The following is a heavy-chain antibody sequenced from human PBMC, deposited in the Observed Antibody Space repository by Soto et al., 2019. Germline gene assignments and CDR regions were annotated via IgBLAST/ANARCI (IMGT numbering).Heavy chain of an antibody. J-gene: IGHJ4*02. CDR3: TSRYYYDSSFDY. D-gene: IGHD3-22*01. V-gene: IGHV3-49*04. CDR2: IRSKAYGGTT. CDR1: GFTFGDYA. Sequence: HPGGSLRLSCTASGFTFGDYAMSWVRQAPGKGLEWVGFIRSKAYGGTTEYAASVKGRFTISRDDSISIAYLQMNSLKTEDTAVYYCTSRYYYDSSFDYWGQGTLVTVSS.